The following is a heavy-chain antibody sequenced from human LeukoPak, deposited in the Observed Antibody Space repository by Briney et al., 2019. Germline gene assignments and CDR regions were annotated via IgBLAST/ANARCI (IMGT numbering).Heavy chain of an antibody. Sequence: GRSLRLSCAASGFTFSSYGMHWVRQVPGKGLEWVAVISYDGSNKYYADSVKGRFTISRDNSKNTLYLQMNSLRAEDTAVYYCAKYEQQWLVRSYYFDYWGQGTLVTVSS. CDR3: AKYEQQWLVRSYYFDY. CDR1: GFTFSSYG. J-gene: IGHJ4*02. V-gene: IGHV3-30*18. CDR2: ISYDGSNK. D-gene: IGHD6-19*01.